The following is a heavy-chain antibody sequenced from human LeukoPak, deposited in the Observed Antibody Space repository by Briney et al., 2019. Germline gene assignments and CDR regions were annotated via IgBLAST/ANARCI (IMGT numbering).Heavy chain of an antibody. Sequence: SETLSLTCTVSGGSISSRDYYWAWIRQPPGKGLEWIGSFYDSGSTYYNPSLKSRVTMSVDTSKNQFSLKLSSVTAADTAVYYCAREDPNYYYYMDVWGKGTTVTVSS. CDR1: GGSISSRDYY. CDR2: FYDSGST. J-gene: IGHJ6*03. CDR3: AREDPNYYYYMDV. V-gene: IGHV4-39*07.